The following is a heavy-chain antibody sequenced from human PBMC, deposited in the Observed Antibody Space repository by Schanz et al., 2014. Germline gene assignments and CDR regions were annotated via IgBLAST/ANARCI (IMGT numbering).Heavy chain of an antibody. Sequence: EVQLLESGGGLVQPGGSLRLSCAASGFTFSSHWMHWVRQDPGKGLVWVSAISASGGTTYYADSVKGRFTISRDNSKNTLYLQMNSLRAEDTAVYYCAKTPREYCNYDNCPNWFDSWGQGTLVTASS. D-gene: IGHD2-15*01. CDR3: AKTPREYCNYDNCPNWFDS. J-gene: IGHJ5*01. CDR2: ISASGGTT. CDR1: GFTFSSHW. V-gene: IGHV3-23*01.